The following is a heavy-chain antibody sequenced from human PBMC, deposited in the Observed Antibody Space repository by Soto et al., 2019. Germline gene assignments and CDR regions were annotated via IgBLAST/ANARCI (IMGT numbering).Heavy chain of an antibody. V-gene: IGHV1-46*01. CDR3: ARVTREIYDSSGYYFDY. CDR1: GYTFTSYY. Sequence: ASVKVSCKASGYTFTSYYMHWVRQAPGQGLEWMGIINPSGGSTSYAQKFQGRVTMTRDTSTSTVYMELSSLRSEDTAVYYCARVTREIYDSSGYYFDYWGQGTLVTVSS. D-gene: IGHD3-22*01. CDR2: INPSGGST. J-gene: IGHJ4*02.